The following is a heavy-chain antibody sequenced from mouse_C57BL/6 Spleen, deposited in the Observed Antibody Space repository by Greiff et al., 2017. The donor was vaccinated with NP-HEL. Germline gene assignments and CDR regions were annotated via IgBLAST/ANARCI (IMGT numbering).Heavy chain of an antibody. CDR3: ARYIDGYYVPYAMDD. Sequence: EVKLMESGGGLVQPGGSLSLSCAASGFTFTDYYMSWVRQPPGKALEWLGFIRNKANGYTTEYSASVKGRFTISRDNSQSILYLQMNALRAEDSATYYCARYIDGYYVPYAMDDWGQGTSVTVSS. CDR1: GFTFTDYY. V-gene: IGHV7-3*01. J-gene: IGHJ4*01. CDR2: IRNKANGYTT. D-gene: IGHD2-3*01.